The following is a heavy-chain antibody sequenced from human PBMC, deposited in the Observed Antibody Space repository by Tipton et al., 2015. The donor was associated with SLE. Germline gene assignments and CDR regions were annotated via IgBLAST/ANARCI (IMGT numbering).Heavy chain of an antibody. Sequence: SLRLSCEASGFSFSTYAMSWVRQAPGKGLEWLSVISGSGDRAYYSDSVKGRFTISRDNSKNTLFLQMDALRAEDTAVYYCAKGGSYYDYWGQGALVTVSS. CDR1: GFSFSTYA. D-gene: IGHD3-16*01. J-gene: IGHJ4*02. CDR3: AKGGSYYDY. CDR2: ISGSGDRA. V-gene: IGHV3-23*01.